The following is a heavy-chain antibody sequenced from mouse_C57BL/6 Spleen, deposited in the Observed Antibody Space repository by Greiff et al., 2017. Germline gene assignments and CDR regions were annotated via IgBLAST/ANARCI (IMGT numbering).Heavy chain of an antibody. V-gene: IGHV1-15*01. D-gene: IGHD1-1*01. CDR2: IDPETGGT. Sequence: VQLQQSGAELVRPGASVTLSCKASGYTFTDYEMHWVKQTPVHGLEWIGAIDPETGGTTYNQKFKGKAILTVAKSSSTAYMQLRSLPSADSDVDYYKRNNYDSSLDYWGKGTTLTVSS. J-gene: IGHJ2*01. CDR1: GYTFTDYE. CDR3: KRNNYDSSLDY.